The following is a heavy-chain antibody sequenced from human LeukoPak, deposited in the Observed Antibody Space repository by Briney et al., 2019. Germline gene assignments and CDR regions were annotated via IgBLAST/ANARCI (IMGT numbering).Heavy chain of an antibody. CDR1: GGSISSGGYY. CDR3: ARVATDYGDFYYGMDV. CDR2: IYYSGST. J-gene: IGHJ6*02. D-gene: IGHD4-17*01. Sequence: SETLSLTCTVSGGSISSGGYYWNWIRQHPGKGLEWIGYIYYSGSTYYNPSLKSRVTISVDTSKNQFSLKLSSVTAADTAVYYCARVATDYGDFYYGMDVWGQGTTVTVSS. V-gene: IGHV4-31*03.